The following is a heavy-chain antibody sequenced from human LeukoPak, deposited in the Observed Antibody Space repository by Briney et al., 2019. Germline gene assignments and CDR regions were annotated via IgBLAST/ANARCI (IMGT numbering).Heavy chain of an antibody. Sequence: GGSLRLSCAASGFTFSSYEMNWVRQAPGKGLEWVSYISSSGSTIYYADSVKGRFTISRDNSKNTLYLQMNSLRAEDTAVYYCAKDPSTYYYDSSGYYYYYYYMDVWGKGTTVTISS. D-gene: IGHD3-22*01. CDR2: ISSSGSTI. CDR1: GFTFSSYE. CDR3: AKDPSTYYYDSSGYYYYYYYMDV. V-gene: IGHV3-48*03. J-gene: IGHJ6*03.